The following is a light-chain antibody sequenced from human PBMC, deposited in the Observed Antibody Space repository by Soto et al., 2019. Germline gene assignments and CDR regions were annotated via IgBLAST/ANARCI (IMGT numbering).Light chain of an antibody. CDR1: QSVDNY. CDR3: QQRVNWPPYT. CDR2: DAS. Sequence: EIVLTQSPATLSLSPGERATLSCRASQSVDNYLAWYQQKPGQAPRLLIYDASNRATGIPARFSGSESETDFTLTISSLEPEDFAVYYCQQRVNWPPYTCGQGTKLEIK. J-gene: IGKJ2*01. V-gene: IGKV3-11*01.